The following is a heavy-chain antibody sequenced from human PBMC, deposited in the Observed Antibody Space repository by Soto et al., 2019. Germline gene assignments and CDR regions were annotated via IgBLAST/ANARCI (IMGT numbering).Heavy chain of an antibody. Sequence: ASVKVSCKASGYTFTSYDINWVRQATGQGLEYLGWMNPNSGGTNYAQKFQGWVTMTRDTSISTAYMELSRLRSDDTAVYYCARDRAAAGLDYWGQGTLVTVSS. CDR1: GYTFTSYD. CDR2: MNPNSGGT. J-gene: IGHJ4*02. CDR3: ARDRAAAGLDY. V-gene: IGHV1-2*04. D-gene: IGHD6-13*01.